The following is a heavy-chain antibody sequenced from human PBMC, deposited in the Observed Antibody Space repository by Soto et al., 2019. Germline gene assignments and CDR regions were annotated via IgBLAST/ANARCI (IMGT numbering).Heavy chain of an antibody. CDR1: GFTVSSND. CDR3: ARRPLNSNGAY. V-gene: IGHV3-53*01. J-gene: IGHJ4*02. D-gene: IGHD3-22*01. Sequence: EVQLVESGGDLIQPGGYLRLSCAASGFTVSSNDMSWVRQAPGKGLEWVSLIYSSGSTHYADSVKGRFTISRDNSKNTVHLQMNTLRAEDTAVYYCARRPLNSNGAYWGQGTLVTVSS. CDR2: IYSSGST.